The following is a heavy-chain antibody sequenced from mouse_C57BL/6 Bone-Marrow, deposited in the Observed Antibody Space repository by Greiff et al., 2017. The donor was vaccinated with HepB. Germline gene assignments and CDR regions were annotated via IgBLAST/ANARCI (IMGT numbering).Heavy chain of an antibody. V-gene: IGHV1-61*01. CDR1: GYTFTSYW. D-gene: IGHD3-2*02. CDR2: IYPSDSET. J-gene: IGHJ2*01. Sequence: QVQLQQPGAELVMPGASVKLSCKASGYTFTSYWMDWVKQRPGQGLEWIGNIYPSDSETHYNQKFKDKATLTVDKSSSTAYMQLSSLTSEDSAVYYCARSSSGFYFDYWGQGTTLTVSS. CDR3: ARSSSGFYFDY.